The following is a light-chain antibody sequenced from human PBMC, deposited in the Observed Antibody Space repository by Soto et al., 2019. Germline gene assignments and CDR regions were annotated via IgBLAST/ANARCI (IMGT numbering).Light chain of an antibody. CDR1: QSVSSN. V-gene: IGKV3-15*01. CDR2: GAS. CDR3: QQNNNWPPIT. J-gene: IGKJ5*01. Sequence: EIVMTQSPATLSVSPGERATLSCRASQSVSSNLAWYQQKPGQAPRLLIYGASTRATGVPARFSGSGSGTEFTLTISSLQSEDFAVSYCQQNNNWPPITFGQGTRLEI.